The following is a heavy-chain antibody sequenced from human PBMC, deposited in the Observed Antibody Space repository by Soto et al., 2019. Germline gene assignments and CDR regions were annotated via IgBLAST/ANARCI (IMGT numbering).Heavy chain of an antibody. J-gene: IGHJ6*02. V-gene: IGHV1-69*13. D-gene: IGHD5-18*01. CDR3: AGFQERGYGYGYFASHYYGMDV. CDR2: IIPIFGTA. CDR1: GGTFSSYA. Sequence: GASVKVSCKSSGGTFSSYAISWVRQAPGQGLEWMGGIIPIFGTANYAQKFQGRVTITADESTSTAYMELSSLRSEDTAVYYCAGFQERGYGYGYFASHYYGMDVWGQGTTVTVSS.